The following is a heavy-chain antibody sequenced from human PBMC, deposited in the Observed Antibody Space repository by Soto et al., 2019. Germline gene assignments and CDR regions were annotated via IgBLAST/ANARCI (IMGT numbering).Heavy chain of an antibody. Sequence: SVKVSCKASGGTFDIFSISWVRQAPGQGLEWMGGIIPIFGTAEYSQKFHGRVTITADESTRTSYMELRSLRFEDTAVYYCAKENRDDDSGWYSSTDWFAPCGHGTLVTVSS. J-gene: IGHJ5*02. CDR1: GGTFDIFS. D-gene: IGHD6-19*01. V-gene: IGHV1-69*13. CDR2: IIPIFGTA. CDR3: AKENRDDDSGWYSSTDWFAP.